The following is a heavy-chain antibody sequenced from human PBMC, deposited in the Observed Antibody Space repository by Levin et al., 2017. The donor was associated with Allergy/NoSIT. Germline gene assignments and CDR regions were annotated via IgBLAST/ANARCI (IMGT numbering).Heavy chain of an antibody. CDR2: IYYSGRS. Sequence: SQTLSLPCTVSGGSIHSGTYYWAWIRQPPGKGLEWIATIYYSGRSYYSPSLKSRVTISVDTSKNKFSLTLNSLTAADTAVYYCARTHNGGYDYWGQGTLVTVSS. CDR3: ARTHNGGYDY. J-gene: IGHJ4*02. D-gene: IGHD1-26*01. CDR1: GGSIHSGTYY. V-gene: IGHV4-39*07.